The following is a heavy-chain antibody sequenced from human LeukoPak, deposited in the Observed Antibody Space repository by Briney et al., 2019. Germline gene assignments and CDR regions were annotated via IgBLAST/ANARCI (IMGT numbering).Heavy chain of an antibody. Sequence: PSETLSLTCSVSGGPMRRDSSFWSWIRQPAGKGLEWIGRIYATRNTNYNPPLERRVTISVDPSKNQFSLELTDVSAADTAVYYCARELGSDYGGYSPWGQGTLVTVSS. D-gene: IGHD4-23*01. J-gene: IGHJ5*02. CDR3: ARELGSDYGGYSP. CDR1: GGPMRRDSSF. V-gene: IGHV4-61*02. CDR2: IYATRNT.